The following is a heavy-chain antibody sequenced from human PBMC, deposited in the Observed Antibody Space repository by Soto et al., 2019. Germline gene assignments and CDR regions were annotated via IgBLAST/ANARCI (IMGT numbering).Heavy chain of an antibody. V-gene: IGHV1-46*03. CDR2: IDPSGGAT. Sequence: QVQLVQSGAEVKKPGASVMVSCRASGYTFTSHYMHWVRQAPGQGLEWMGMIDPSGGATTYAQKFHGGVTITRDPSTTTVYMELSSLRPEDTAVYSCSRGLWQWLFDYWGQGTLVTVSS. CDR3: SRGLWQWLFDY. J-gene: IGHJ4*02. CDR1: GYTFTSHY. D-gene: IGHD6-19*01.